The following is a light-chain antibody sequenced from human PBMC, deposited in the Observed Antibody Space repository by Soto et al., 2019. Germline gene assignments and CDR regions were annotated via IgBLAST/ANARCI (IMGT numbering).Light chain of an antibody. CDR1: QSVSSN. CDR2: GAS. J-gene: IGKJ1*01. Sequence: EIVMTQSPATLSVSPGERATLSCRASQSVSSNLAWYQQKPGQAPRLLIYGASTRATGIPARFSGSGSGTEFTLPIRSWQSEVFPVIYGQQYITWPRWTFGQGTRVDIK. CDR3: QQYITWPRWT. V-gene: IGKV3-15*01.